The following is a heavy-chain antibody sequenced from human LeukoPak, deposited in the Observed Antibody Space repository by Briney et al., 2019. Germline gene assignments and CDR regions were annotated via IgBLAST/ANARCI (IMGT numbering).Heavy chain of an antibody. CDR1: GGSFSCYY. CDR2: INHCGST. D-gene: IGHD3-10*01. Sequence: RASETLSLTCAVYGGSFSCYYWSWIRPPPGKGVEWIGEINHCGSTNYNPSLKSRVTISVDTSKNQFSLQLSSVTAADTAVYYCARELTMVRGVTLNWFDPWGQRTLVTVSS. J-gene: IGHJ5*02. CDR3: ARELTMVRGVTLNWFDP. V-gene: IGHV4-34*01.